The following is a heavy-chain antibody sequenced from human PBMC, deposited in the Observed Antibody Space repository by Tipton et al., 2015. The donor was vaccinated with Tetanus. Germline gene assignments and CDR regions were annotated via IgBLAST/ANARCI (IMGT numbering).Heavy chain of an antibody. CDR1: GGSVSSYY. J-gene: IGHJ4*02. Sequence: LRLSCTVSGGSVSSYYWTWFRQPPGKRLEWIGFVSSSGNSNYSPSLTGRVSMSLDTSKQQFSLSLTPATAADTAVYYCARGWSECSSWSCSPFDSWGQGTLVTVSS. V-gene: IGHV4-4*07. CDR3: ARGWSECSSWSCSPFDS. CDR2: VSSSGNS. D-gene: IGHD2-2*01.